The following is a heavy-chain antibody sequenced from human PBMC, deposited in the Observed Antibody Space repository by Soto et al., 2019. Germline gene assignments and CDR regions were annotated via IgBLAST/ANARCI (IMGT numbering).Heavy chain of an antibody. CDR1: GFTFSSYC. Sequence: QVQLVESGGGVVQPGRSLRLSCAASGFTFSSYCMHWVRQAPGKGLEWVAVISYDGSNKYYADSVKGRFTISRDNSKNTLYLQMNSPRAEDTAVYYCAKYSSSWYALDYWGQGTLVTVSS. V-gene: IGHV3-30*18. J-gene: IGHJ4*02. CDR2: ISYDGSNK. CDR3: AKYSSSWYALDY. D-gene: IGHD6-13*01.